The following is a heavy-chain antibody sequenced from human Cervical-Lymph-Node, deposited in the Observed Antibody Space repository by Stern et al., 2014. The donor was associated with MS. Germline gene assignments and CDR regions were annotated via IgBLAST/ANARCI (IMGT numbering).Heavy chain of an antibody. D-gene: IGHD6-19*01. Sequence: VQLVESGAEVKKPGSSVKVSCKASGATFSNYAISWVRQAPGQGLEWMGRIIPFLDIANYAQKFQGRVTINADQSTSSAYMELNSLRSEVTAVYYCARGGGDSSGWYRYYFDYWGQGTLVTVSS. CDR1: GATFSNYA. CDR2: IIPFLDIA. J-gene: IGHJ4*02. CDR3: ARGGGDSSGWYRYYFDY. V-gene: IGHV1-69*09.